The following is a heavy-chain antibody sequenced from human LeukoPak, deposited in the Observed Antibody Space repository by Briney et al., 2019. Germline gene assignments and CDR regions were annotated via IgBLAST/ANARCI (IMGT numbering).Heavy chain of an antibody. CDR3: ARGYASRYYDSSGYGYFDD. J-gene: IGHJ4*02. CDR1: RFTFSSYW. CDR2: IKQDGSQK. D-gene: IGHD3-22*01. Sequence: GGSLRLSCAASRFTFSSYWMSWVRQAPGKGLEWVANIKQDGSQKYYVDSVKGRFTISRDNAKNSLYLQMNSLRAEDTAIYYCARGYASRYYDSSGYGYFDDWGQGTLVTVSS. V-gene: IGHV3-7*01.